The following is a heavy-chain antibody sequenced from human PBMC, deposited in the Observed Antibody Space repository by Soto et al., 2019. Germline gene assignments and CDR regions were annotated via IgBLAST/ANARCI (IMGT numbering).Heavy chain of an antibody. J-gene: IGHJ4*02. Sequence: EVQLLESGGGLVQPGGSLRLSCAASGFTFSSYTMSWVRQGPGKGLEWVSGISSSGGSTVYADSVKGRFTISRDNFKNALCLQRNSLRAEDTAVYYCAKGWGDYWGQGTPVTVSS. CDR3: AKGWGDY. CDR1: GFTFSSYT. V-gene: IGHV3-23*01. D-gene: IGHD7-27*01. CDR2: ISSSGGST.